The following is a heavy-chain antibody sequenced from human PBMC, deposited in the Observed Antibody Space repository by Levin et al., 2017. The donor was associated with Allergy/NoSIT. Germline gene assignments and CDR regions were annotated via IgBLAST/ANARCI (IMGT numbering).Heavy chain of an antibody. J-gene: IGHJ4*02. V-gene: IGHV3-15*01. Sequence: GESLKISCAASGFTFSNAWMSWVRQAPGKGLEWVGRIKSKTDGGTTDYAAPVKGRFTISRDDSKNTLYLQMNSLKTEDTAVYYCTTAPGGLFDYWGQGTLVTVSS. D-gene: IGHD3-16*01. CDR1: GFTFSNAW. CDR3: TTAPGGLFDY. CDR2: IKSKTDGGTT.